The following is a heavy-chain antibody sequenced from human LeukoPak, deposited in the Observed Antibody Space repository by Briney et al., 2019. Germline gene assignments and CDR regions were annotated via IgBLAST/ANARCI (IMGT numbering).Heavy chain of an antibody. D-gene: IGHD6-19*01. J-gene: IGHJ6*03. CDR3: ARGRKVAGRRNNYYYYMDV. V-gene: IGHV1-8*03. CDR1: GYTFTSYD. Sequence: ASVKVSCKASGYTFTSYDINWVRQATGQGLEWMGWMSPNSGNTGYAQKFQGRVTITRNTSISTAYMELSSLRSEDTAVYYCARGRKVAGRRNNYYYYMDVWGKGTTVTVSS. CDR2: MSPNSGNT.